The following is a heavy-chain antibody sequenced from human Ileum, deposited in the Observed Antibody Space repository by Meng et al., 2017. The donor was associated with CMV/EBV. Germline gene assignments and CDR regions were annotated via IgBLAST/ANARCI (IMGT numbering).Heavy chain of an antibody. CDR3: AGRPSVVLFDH. V-gene: IGHV4-39*07. CDR1: AVTRSSMGCY. D-gene: IGHD4/OR15-4a*01. CDR2: IYYSGIT. Sequence: QLQLAGSGPRLLEPSGTLSLICSGSAVTRSSMGCYWGWPRQPPGKGLQWNGTIYYSGITYYNPSLKSRVSISLDTSKNHLSLRLSSVTAAETAVYYCAGRPSVVLFDHWGQGTLVTVSS. J-gene: IGHJ5*02.